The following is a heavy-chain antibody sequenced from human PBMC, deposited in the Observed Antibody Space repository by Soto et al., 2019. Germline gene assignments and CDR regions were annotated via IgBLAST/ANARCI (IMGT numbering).Heavy chain of an antibody. CDR2: IIPIFGTA. J-gene: IGHJ4*02. V-gene: IGHV1-69*01. CDR3: ARTLHVYYYDSSGAEN. CDR1: GGTFSSYA. Sequence: QVQLVQSGAEVKKPGSSVKVSCKASGGTFSSYAISWVRQAPGQGLEWMGGIIPIFGTANYAQKFQGRVTITAAESTSTAYMELSSLRSEDTAVYYCARTLHVYYYDSSGAENWGQGTLVTVSS. D-gene: IGHD3-22*01.